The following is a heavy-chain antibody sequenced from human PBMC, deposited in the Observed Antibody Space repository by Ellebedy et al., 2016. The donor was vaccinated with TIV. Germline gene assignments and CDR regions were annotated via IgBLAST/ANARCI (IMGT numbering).Heavy chain of an antibody. CDR3: ATGGSYGDYLSPTHAFEI. CDR2: IRQDGSEK. Sequence: GESLKISCAASGFTFSRYWMSWVRQTPGKGLEWVANIRQDGSEKFYVDSVKGRFTISRDNAKNSLYLQMNSLRADDTALYFCATGGSYGDYLSPTHAFEIWGQGTMVTVSS. D-gene: IGHD4-17*01. V-gene: IGHV3-7*01. J-gene: IGHJ3*02. CDR1: GFTFSRYW.